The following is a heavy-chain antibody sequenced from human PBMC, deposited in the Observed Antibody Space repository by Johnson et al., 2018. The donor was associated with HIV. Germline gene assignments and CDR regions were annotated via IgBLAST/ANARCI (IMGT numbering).Heavy chain of an antibody. J-gene: IGHJ3*02. D-gene: IGHD3-22*01. CDR1: GFTVSNNY. Sequence: MQLVESGGGLVQPGGSLRLSCATSGFTVSNNYMSWVRQAPGKGLEWVSLIYSGGNTYYADSVKGRFTISRDNSKNTLYLQMNSLRAEDTAVYYCANFGDDSRKDRPETHDAFDIWGQGTMVTVSS. CDR2: IYSGGNT. V-gene: IGHV3-66*02. CDR3: ANFGDDSRKDRPETHDAFDI.